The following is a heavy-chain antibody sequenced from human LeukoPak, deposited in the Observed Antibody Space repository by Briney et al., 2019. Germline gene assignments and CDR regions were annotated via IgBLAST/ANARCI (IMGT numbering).Heavy chain of an antibody. J-gene: IGHJ6*02. Sequence: GSLRLSCAASGFTFSSYSMNWVRQAPGKGLEWVSSISSSSSYIYYADSVKGRFTISRDNAKNSLYLQMNSLRAEDTAVYYCAREKDYYGSGSYYNWDYGMDVWGQGTTVTVSS. V-gene: IGHV3-21*01. CDR1: GFTFSSYS. CDR2: ISSSSSYI. D-gene: IGHD3-10*01. CDR3: AREKDYYGSGSYYNWDYGMDV.